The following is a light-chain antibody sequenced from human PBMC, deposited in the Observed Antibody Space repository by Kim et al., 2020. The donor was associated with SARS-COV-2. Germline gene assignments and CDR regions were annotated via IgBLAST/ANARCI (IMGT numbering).Light chain of an antibody. J-gene: IGKJ5*01. CDR1: QSITNY. Sequence: SASVGDRVTITCRASQSITNYLNWYQQKPGKAPKVLSYTTSTLQSGVPSRFSGSGSGTDFTLTISSLQPEDFATYYCEQTYSTPTFGQGTRLEIK. V-gene: IGKV1-39*01. CDR2: TTS. CDR3: EQTYSTPT.